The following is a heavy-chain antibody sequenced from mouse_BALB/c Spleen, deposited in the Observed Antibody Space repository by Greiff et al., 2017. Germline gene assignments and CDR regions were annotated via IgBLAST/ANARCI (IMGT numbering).Heavy chain of an antibody. CDR1: GFTFSSYA. J-gene: IGHJ3*01. Sequence: EVMLVESGGGLVKPGGSLKLSCAASGFTFSSYAMSWVRQTPEKRLEWVASISSGGSTYYPDSVKGRFTISRDNARNILYLQMSRLRSEDTAMYYCARGRDYYGSLFAYWGQGTLVTVSA. D-gene: IGHD1-1*01. CDR3: ARGRDYYGSLFAY. V-gene: IGHV5-6-5*01. CDR2: ISSGGST.